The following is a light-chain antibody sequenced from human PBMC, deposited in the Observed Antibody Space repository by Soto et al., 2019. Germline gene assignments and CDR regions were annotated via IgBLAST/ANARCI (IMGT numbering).Light chain of an antibody. Sequence: DIQMTQSPSSLSASVGDRVTITCRASQGISNYLAWYQQKPGKVPQLLIYGASTLQLGVPARFSGSGYGIDFNLTISSLQPEDVATYYCQKYNSAPWTFGQGTKVEIK. V-gene: IGKV1-27*01. CDR2: GAS. CDR1: QGISNY. J-gene: IGKJ1*01. CDR3: QKYNSAPWT.